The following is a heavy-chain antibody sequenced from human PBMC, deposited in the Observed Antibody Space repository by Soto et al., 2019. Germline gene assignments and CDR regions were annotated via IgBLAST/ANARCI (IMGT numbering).Heavy chain of an antibody. J-gene: IGHJ6*02. CDR1: GYTFTGYY. CDR2: INPNSGGT. D-gene: IGHD2-2*01. CDR3: ARGGRGYCSSTSCPYYYYYGMDV. Sequence: ASVKVSCKASGYTFTGYYMHWVRQAPGQGLEWMGWINPNSGGTNYAQKFQGWVTMTRDPSISTAYMELSRLRSDDTAVYYCARGGRGYCSSTSCPYYYYYGMDVWGQGTTVTVSS. V-gene: IGHV1-2*04.